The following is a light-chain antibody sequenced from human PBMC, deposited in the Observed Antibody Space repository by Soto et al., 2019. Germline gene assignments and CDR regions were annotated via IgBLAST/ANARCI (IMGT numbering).Light chain of an antibody. CDR1: QSVSNY. CDR3: QQRSNWPRLT. Sequence: EIVLTQSPATLSLSPGERATLSCRASQSVSNYLAWYQQKPGQAPRLLIYHASNRATGIPARFSGSGSGTDFTLTISSIEAEDFTVYYCQQRSNWPRLTFGGGTKVEIK. V-gene: IGKV3-11*01. J-gene: IGKJ4*01. CDR2: HAS.